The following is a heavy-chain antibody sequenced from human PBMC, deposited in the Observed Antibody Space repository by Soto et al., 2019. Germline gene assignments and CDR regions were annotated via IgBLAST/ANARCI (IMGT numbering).Heavy chain of an antibody. CDR3: ARVWVDYGSGSYYNGGSWFDP. V-gene: IGHV4-61*01. J-gene: IGHJ5*02. CDR2: IYYSGST. Sequence: SETLSLTCTVSGGSVSSGSYYWSWIRQPPGKGLEWIGYIYYSGSTNYNPSLKSRVTISVDTSKNQFSLKLSSVTAADTAVYYCARVWVDYGSGSYYNGGSWFDPWGQGTLVTVSS. D-gene: IGHD3-10*01. CDR1: GGSVSSGSYY.